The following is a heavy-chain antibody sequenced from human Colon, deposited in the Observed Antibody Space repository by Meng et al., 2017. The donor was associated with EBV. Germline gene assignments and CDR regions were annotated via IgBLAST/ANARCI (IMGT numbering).Heavy chain of an antibody. Sequence: QVQPQSSGPGLVTPSSALAHTCTVPGGSIGSYYWRWIRQPPGKGLEWIGYIYYSGSTNYTPSLKSRVTISVDTSKNQFSLKLSSVTAADTAVYYCARHFINWFDPWGQGTLVTVSS. CDR2: IYYSGST. V-gene: IGHV4-59*08. CDR1: GGSIGSYY. CDR3: ARHFINWFDP. J-gene: IGHJ5*02.